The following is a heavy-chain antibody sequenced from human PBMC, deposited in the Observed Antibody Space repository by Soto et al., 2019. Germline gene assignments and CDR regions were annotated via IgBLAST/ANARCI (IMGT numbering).Heavy chain of an antibody. D-gene: IGHD1-26*01. J-gene: IGHJ5*02. CDR2: IIPIFGTA. CDR3: ARAIVGPTTTGWLDP. V-gene: IGHV1-69*01. Sequence: QVQLVQSGAEVKKPGSSVKVSCKASGGTFSRYAISWVRQATGQGLEWMGGIIPIFGTANYAQKFQGRVTITADESTSTAYMELIILRFDDTAVYYCARAIVGPTTTGWLDPWGQGTLVTVSS. CDR1: GGTFSRYA.